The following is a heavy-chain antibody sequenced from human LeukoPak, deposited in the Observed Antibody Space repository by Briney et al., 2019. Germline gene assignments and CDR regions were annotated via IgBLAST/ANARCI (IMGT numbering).Heavy chain of an antibody. V-gene: IGHV3-43*01. D-gene: IGHD1-26*01. CDR1: GFTFDDYT. Sequence: PGGSLRLSCAASGFTFDDYTMHWVRQAPGKGLEWVSLISWDGGSTYYADSVKGRFTISRDNAKNSLYLQMNSLRAEDTAVYYCANHLVGATVHWGQGTLVTVSS. J-gene: IGHJ4*02. CDR3: ANHLVGATVH. CDR2: ISWDGGST.